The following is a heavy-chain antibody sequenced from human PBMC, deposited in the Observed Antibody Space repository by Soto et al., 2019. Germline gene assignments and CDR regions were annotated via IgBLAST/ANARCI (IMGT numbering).Heavy chain of an antibody. J-gene: IGHJ3*02. V-gene: IGHV3-72*01. CDR2: SRNKANSYTT. CDR1: GFTFSDHY. Sequence: EVQLVESGGGLVQPGGSLRLSCAVAGFTFSDHYMDWVRQAPGKGLEWVGRSRNKANSYTTEYAASVKGRFTISRDDAKNSLYLQMNSLKIEDTAVYYCARGVNSFDIWGQGTMVTVSS. CDR3: ARGVNSFDI.